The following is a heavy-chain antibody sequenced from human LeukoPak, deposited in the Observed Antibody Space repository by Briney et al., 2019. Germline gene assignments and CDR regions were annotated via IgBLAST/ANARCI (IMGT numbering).Heavy chain of an antibody. CDR1: GYTLTELS. CDR3: ATGPKDGSGNYYYYMDV. CDR2: FDPEDGET. J-gene: IGHJ6*03. Sequence: ASVKVSCKVSGYTLTELSMHWVRQAPGKGLEWMGGFDPEDGETIYAQKFQGRVTMTEDTSTDTAYMELSSLRSEDTAVYYCATGPKDGSGNYYYYMDVWGKGTTVTVSS. V-gene: IGHV1-24*01. D-gene: IGHD3-22*01.